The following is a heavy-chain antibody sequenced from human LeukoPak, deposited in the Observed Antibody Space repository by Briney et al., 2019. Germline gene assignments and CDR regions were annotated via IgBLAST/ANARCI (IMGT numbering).Heavy chain of an antibody. J-gene: IGHJ4*02. V-gene: IGHV4-34*01. CDR3: ARESGIAAAGSFDY. D-gene: IGHD6-13*01. CDR1: GGSFSGYY. CDR2: INHSGST. Sequence: SETLSLTCAVYGGSFSGYYWSWIRQPPGKGLEWIGEINHSGSTNYNPSLKSRVTKSVDTSKNQFSLKLSSVTAADTAVYYCARESGIAAAGSFDYWGQGTLVTVSS.